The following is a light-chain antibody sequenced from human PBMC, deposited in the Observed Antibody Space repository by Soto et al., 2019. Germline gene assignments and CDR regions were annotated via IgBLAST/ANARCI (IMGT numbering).Light chain of an antibody. CDR2: DVS. CDR3: CSYAGTYTHVV. V-gene: IGLV2-11*01. Sequence: QSVLTQPRSVSGSPGQSVTISCTGTSSDVGGYNYVSWYQQHPDKAPKLMIYDVSKRPSGVPDRFSGSKSGNTASLTISGLQAEDEADYYCCSYAGTYTHVVFGGGT. J-gene: IGLJ2*01. CDR1: SSDVGGYNY.